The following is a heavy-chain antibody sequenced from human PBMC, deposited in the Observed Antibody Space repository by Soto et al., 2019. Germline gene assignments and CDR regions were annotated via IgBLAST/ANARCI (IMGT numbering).Heavy chain of an antibody. J-gene: IGHJ4*02. CDR2: ISYDGSNK. D-gene: IGHD5-12*01. Sequence: PGGSLRLSCAASGFTFSSYGMHWVRQAPGKGLEWVAVISYDGSNKYYADSVKGRFTISRDNSKNTLYLQMNSLRAEDTAVYYCAKGPGYSGYDVSYWGQGTLVTVSS. CDR3: AKGPGYSGYDVSY. V-gene: IGHV3-30*18. CDR1: GFTFSSYG.